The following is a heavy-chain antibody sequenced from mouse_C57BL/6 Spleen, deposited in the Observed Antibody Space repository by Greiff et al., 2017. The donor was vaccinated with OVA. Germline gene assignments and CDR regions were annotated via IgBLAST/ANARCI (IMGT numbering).Heavy chain of an antibody. Sequence: EVKLVESGGGLVKPGGSLKLSCAASGFTFSSYAMSWVRQTPEKRLEWVATISDGGSYTYYPDNVKGRFTISRDNAKNNLYLQMSHLKSEDTAMYYCARVLGRDWYFDVWGTGTTVTVSS. V-gene: IGHV5-4*03. J-gene: IGHJ1*03. CDR2: ISDGGSYT. CDR3: ARVLGRDWYFDV. D-gene: IGHD4-1*01. CDR1: GFTFSSYA.